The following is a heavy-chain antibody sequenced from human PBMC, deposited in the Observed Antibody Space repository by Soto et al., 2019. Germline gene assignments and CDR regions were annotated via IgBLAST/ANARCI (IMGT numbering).Heavy chain of an antibody. CDR2: ISSSSSYT. Sequence: SGGSLRLSCAASGFTFSDYYMSWIRQAPGKGLEWVSYISSSSSYTNYADSVKGRFTISRDNAKNSLYLQMNSLRAEDTAVYYCARDLGTTSGAYYYYGMDVWGQGTTVTVSS. D-gene: IGHD2-15*01. V-gene: IGHV3-11*06. J-gene: IGHJ6*02. CDR1: GFTFSDYY. CDR3: ARDLGTTSGAYYYYGMDV.